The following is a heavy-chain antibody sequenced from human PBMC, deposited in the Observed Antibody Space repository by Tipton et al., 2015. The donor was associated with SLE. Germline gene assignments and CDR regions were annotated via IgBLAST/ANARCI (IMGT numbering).Heavy chain of an antibody. CDR3: ARVVRGSLRFLEWLFFDY. Sequence: TLSLTCSVSGGSISSDHWIWIRQPPGKGLEWLGYISDGGSTYYNPSLKSRVTISVDTSKNQFSLKLSSVTAADTAVYYCARVVRGSLRFLEWLFFDYWGQGTLVTVSS. CDR1: GGSISSDH. J-gene: IGHJ4*02. D-gene: IGHD3-3*01. V-gene: IGHV4-31*03. CDR2: ISDGGST.